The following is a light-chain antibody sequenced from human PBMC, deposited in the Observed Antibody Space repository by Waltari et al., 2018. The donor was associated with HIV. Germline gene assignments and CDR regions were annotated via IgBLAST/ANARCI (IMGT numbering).Light chain of an antibody. CDR2: WAS. CDR1: RTTLFSSDNRNY. Sequence: DIVMTQSPDSLPVSLGETATFNCTSSRTTLFSSDNRNYLAWYQQKPRQPPKLLISWASTRESGVPDRFSGSGSGTDFTLTITRLQAEDVAVYHCQQYFRIPPTFGGGTKVEIK. V-gene: IGKV4-1*01. J-gene: IGKJ4*01. CDR3: QQYFRIPPT.